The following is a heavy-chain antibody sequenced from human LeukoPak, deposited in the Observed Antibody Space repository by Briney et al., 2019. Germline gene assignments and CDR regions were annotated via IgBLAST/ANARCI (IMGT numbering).Heavy chain of an antibody. V-gene: IGHV1-24*01. J-gene: IGHJ4*02. Sequence: SVKVSCKVSGYSLSELSMHWVRQSPGKGLEWMGGFDVAETDTIYAQKFQGRVTMIEDTSTDTAYMELNSLSSEDTAVYYCSSSGVEEWQGLHFWGQGTLVTVSS. CDR2: FDVAETDT. CDR3: SSSGVEEWQGLHF. D-gene: IGHD3-3*01. CDR1: GYSLSELS.